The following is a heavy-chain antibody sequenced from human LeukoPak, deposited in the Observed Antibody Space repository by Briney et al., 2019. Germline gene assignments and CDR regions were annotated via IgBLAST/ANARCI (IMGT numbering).Heavy chain of an antibody. CDR1: GGTFSSYA. Sequence: GASVKVSCKASGGTFSSYAISWVRQAPGQGLEWMGGIIPIFGTANYAQKFQGRVTITADESTSTAYMELSSLRSEDTAVYYCASSYSSGHGFDPWGQGTLVTVSS. D-gene: IGHD6-19*01. CDR2: IIPIFGTA. CDR3: ASSYSSGHGFDP. J-gene: IGHJ5*02. V-gene: IGHV1-69*13.